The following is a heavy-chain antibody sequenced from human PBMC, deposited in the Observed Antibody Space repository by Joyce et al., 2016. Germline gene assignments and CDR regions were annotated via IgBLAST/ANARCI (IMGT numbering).Heavy chain of an antibody. J-gene: IGHJ4*02. D-gene: IGHD3-10*01. CDR1: GFIFSNYG. Sequence: QVQLLESGGGVVQPGRSLRLSCAASGFIFSNYGMHWVRQAPGKGLEWLAVISNDGSSKNDADSVKGRFTISRDNSKSTLSLQMNSLRPEDTAVYYCAKRWYGEFFIDYWGQGILVTVSS. V-gene: IGHV3-30*18. CDR2: ISNDGSSK. CDR3: AKRWYGEFFIDY.